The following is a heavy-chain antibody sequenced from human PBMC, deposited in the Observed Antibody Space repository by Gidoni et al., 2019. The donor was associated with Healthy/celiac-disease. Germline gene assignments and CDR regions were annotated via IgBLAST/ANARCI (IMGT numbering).Heavy chain of an antibody. CDR3: ARGDWGSNWFDP. CDR2: IYTSGST. V-gene: IGHV4-61*02. Sequence: QVQLQESGPGLVTPSQTLSLTCTVSGGSISSGSYYWSWIRQPAGKGLEWIGRIYTSGSTNYNPSLKSRVTISVDTSKNQFSLKLSSVTAADTAVYYCARGDWGSNWFDPWGQGTLVTVSS. CDR1: GGSISSGSYY. D-gene: IGHD7-27*01. J-gene: IGHJ5*02.